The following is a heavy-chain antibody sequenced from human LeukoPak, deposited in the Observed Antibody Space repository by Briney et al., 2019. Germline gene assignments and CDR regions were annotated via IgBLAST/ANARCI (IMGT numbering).Heavy chain of an antibody. Sequence: GGTLRLSCAASGFTFSSYGMSLVRQAPGKGLEWVSAISGSGGSTYYADSVKGRFTISRDNSKNTLYLQMNSLRAEDTAVYYCAKDRSIVGATCFDYWGQGTLVTVSS. CDR3: AKDRSIVGATCFDY. J-gene: IGHJ4*02. D-gene: IGHD1-26*01. V-gene: IGHV3-23*01. CDR1: GFTFSSYG. CDR2: ISGSGGST.